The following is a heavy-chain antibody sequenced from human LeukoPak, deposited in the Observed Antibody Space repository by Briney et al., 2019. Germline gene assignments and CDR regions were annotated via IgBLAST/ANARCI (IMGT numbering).Heavy chain of an antibody. CDR2: IYYSDLT. V-gene: IGHV4-39*01. J-gene: IGHJ5*02. CDR1: GGFLSSSLYY. CDR3: ARLGNYYDSSGYYYWWFDP. D-gene: IGHD3-22*01. Sequence: SETLSLTCTVSGGFLSSSLYYWGWIRQPPGKGLEWIGSIYYSDLTYYNPSLESRVAMSLDTSKNQFSLGLSSVTAADTAVYYCARLGNYYDSSGYYYWWFDPWGQGTLVTVSS.